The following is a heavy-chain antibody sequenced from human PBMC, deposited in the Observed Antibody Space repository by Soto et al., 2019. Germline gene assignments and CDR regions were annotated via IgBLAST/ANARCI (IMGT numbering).Heavy chain of an antibody. D-gene: IGHD3-16*01. CDR3: AHIPHYYQYDWFDP. J-gene: IGHJ5*02. CDR1: GFSLTTRGVG. CDR2: IYWDDDK. V-gene: IGHV2-5*02. Sequence: QITLKESGPTLVKPTQTLTLTCTFSGFSLTTRGVGVGWIRQPPGKALECLALIYWDDDKRYSPSLQSRLSITKDTSKNQVVLTMTNVHPVDTATYYCAHIPHYYQYDWFDPWGQGTLVSVSS.